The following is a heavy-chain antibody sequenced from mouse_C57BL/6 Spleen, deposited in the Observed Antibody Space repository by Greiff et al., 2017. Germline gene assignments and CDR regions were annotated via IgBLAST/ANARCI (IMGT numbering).Heavy chain of an antibody. Sequence: VKVEESGPGLVQPSQSLSITCTVSGFSLTSYGVHWVRQSPGKGLEWLGVIWRGGSTDYNAAFMSRLSITKDNSKSQVFFKMNSLQADDTAIYYCAKNSGEDAMDYWGQGTSVTVSS. CDR1: GFSLTSYG. D-gene: IGHD2-13*01. J-gene: IGHJ4*01. CDR3: AKNSGEDAMDY. V-gene: IGHV2-5*01. CDR2: IWRGGST.